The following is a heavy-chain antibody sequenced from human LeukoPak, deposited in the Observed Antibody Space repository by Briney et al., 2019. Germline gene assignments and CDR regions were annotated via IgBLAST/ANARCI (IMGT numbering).Heavy chain of an antibody. V-gene: IGHV3-48*01. Sequence: PGGSLRLSCAASGFTFSSYGMHWVRQAPGKGLEWVSYISSSSSTIYYADSVKGRFTISRDNAKNSLYLQMNSLRAEDTAVYYCARDGGYYYDSSGYYDYWGQGTLVTVSS. D-gene: IGHD3-22*01. CDR3: ARDGGYYYDSSGYYDY. CDR2: ISSSSSTI. CDR1: GFTFSSYG. J-gene: IGHJ4*02.